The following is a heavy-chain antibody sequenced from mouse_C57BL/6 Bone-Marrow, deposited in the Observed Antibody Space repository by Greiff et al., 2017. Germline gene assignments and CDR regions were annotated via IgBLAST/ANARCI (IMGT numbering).Heavy chain of an antibody. Sequence: VQLQQPGAELVRPGSSVKLSCKASGYTFTSYWMHWVKQRPIQGLEWIGNIDPSDSETHSNQKFKDKATLTVDKSSSTAYMQLSSLTSEDSAVYYGGMTTVEGAMDYWGQGTSVTVSS. CDR1: GYTFTSYW. V-gene: IGHV1-52*01. CDR3: GMTTVEGAMDY. CDR2: IDPSDSET. D-gene: IGHD1-1*01. J-gene: IGHJ4*01.